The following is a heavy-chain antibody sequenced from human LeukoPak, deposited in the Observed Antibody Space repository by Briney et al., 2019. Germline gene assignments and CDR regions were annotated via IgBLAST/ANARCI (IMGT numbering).Heavy chain of an antibody. CDR3: AKDTGSDRSGGLDL. CDR1: GFTFDDYA. J-gene: IGHJ5*02. D-gene: IGHD3-16*02. V-gene: IGHV3-9*03. Sequence: GGSLRLSCVVSGFTFDDYAMHWVRQAPGKGLEWVSGISWNSGSIGYADSVRGRFTISRENAKNSLYLQMNGLRPEDMALYYCAKDTGSDRSGGLDLWGQGTLVTVPS. CDR2: ISWNSGSI.